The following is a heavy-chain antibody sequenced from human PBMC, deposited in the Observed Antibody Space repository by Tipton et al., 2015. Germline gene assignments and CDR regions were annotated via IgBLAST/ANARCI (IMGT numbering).Heavy chain of an antibody. CDR2: IRNKANNYAT. Sequence: SLRLSCAASGFSFSGSSMHWVRQASGKGLEWVGRIRNKANNYATSYAVSVKGRFIISRDDSTNTTYLQMNSLKTEDTAVYYRTLPPHFWGQGTLVTVSS. CDR3: TLPPHF. V-gene: IGHV3-73*01. J-gene: IGHJ4*02. CDR1: GFSFSGSS.